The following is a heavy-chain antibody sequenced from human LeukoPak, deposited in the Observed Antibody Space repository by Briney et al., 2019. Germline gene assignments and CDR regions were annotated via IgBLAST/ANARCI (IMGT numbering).Heavy chain of an antibody. CDR1: GGSISSGGYS. CDR2: IYHSGST. D-gene: IGHD2-15*01. Sequence: SETLSLTCAVSGGSISSGGYSWSWIRQPPGKGLEWIGYIYHSGSTYYNPSLKSRVTISVDRSKNQFSLKLSSVTAADTAVYYRARAPPMGYCSGGSCYGWFDPWGQGTLVTVSS. CDR3: ARAPPMGYCSGGSCYGWFDP. V-gene: IGHV4-30-2*01. J-gene: IGHJ5*02.